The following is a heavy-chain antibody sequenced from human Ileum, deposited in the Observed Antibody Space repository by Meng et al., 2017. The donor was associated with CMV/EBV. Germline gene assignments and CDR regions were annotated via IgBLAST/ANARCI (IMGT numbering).Heavy chain of an antibody. Sequence: SETLSLTCTVYGGSFTNYYWGWIRQPPGKGLEWIGSIYYSGSTYYNPSLKSRVTISVDTSKNQFSLKLSSVTAADTAVYYCARGPTVKYFDYWGQGTLVTVSS. V-gene: IGHV4-39*07. D-gene: IGHD4-11*01. CDR1: GGSFTNYY. J-gene: IGHJ4*02. CDR3: ARGPTVKYFDY. CDR2: IYYSGST.